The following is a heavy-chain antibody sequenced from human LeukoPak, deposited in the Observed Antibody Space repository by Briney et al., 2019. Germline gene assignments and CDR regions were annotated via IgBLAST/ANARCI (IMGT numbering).Heavy chain of an antibody. CDR1: GGSISSGGYY. CDR2: INHSGST. Sequence: PSQTLSLTCTVSGGSISSGGYYWSWIRQPPGKGLEWIGEINHSGSTNYNPSLKSRVTISVDTSKNQFSLKLSSVTAADTAVYYCARRLQSYYYYGMDVWGQGTTVTVSS. CDR3: ARRLQSYYYYGMDV. J-gene: IGHJ6*02. D-gene: IGHD4-11*01. V-gene: IGHV4-30-2*01.